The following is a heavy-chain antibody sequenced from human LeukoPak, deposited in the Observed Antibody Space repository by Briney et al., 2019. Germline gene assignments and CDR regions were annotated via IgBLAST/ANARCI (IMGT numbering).Heavy chain of an antibody. J-gene: IGHJ4*02. CDR2: IDPSDSYI. V-gene: IGHV5-10-1*01. CDR1: GYNFTNYW. Sequence: GESLKISCKGSGYNFTNYWISWVRQMPGKGLEWMGRIDPSDSYINYSPSFQGHVTLSADKSISTAYLQWSSLKASDTAIYYRARPLYSGSNHSDYWGQGTLVTVSS. CDR3: ARPLYSGSNHSDY. D-gene: IGHD1-26*01.